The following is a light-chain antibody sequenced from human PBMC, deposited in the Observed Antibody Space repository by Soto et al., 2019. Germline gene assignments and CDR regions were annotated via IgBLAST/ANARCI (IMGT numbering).Light chain of an antibody. V-gene: IGKV1-27*01. CDR1: QVIYTY. CDR2: AAS. Sequence: DIQMTQSPSSLSASVGDRVTITCRASQVIYTYLAWYQQKPGTVPKLLIYAASTLQSGVPSRFSGSGSGTDFTLTISSLQPEDVATYYCQKYNRVPHTFGQGTKVEI. J-gene: IGKJ2*01. CDR3: QKYNRVPHT.